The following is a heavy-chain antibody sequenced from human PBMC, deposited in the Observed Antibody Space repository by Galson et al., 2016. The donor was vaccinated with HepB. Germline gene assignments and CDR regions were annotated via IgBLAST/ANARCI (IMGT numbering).Heavy chain of an antibody. CDR3: AKDWGRSPGLDS. D-gene: IGHD3-16*01. J-gene: IGHJ4*02. Sequence: SLRLSCAASGFDFSGYAMNWVRQAPGKGLEWVSNINGAGRSTYYADALKGRFTISRDNSKRTVFLQMTNVRSDDTAMYFCAKDWGRSPGLDSWGQGTLVTVFS. CDR1: GFDFSGYA. CDR2: INGAGRST. V-gene: IGHV3-23*03.